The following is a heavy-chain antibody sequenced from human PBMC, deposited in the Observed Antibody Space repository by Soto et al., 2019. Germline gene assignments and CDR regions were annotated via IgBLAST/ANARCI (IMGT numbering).Heavy chain of an antibody. Sequence: SETLSLTCTVSGGSISSGGYYWSWIRQHPGKGLEWIGYIYYSGSTYYNPSLKSRVTISVDTSKNQFSLKLSSVTAADTAVYYCARGNSGPPVAATAETHSHDNWFDPWGQGTLVTVSS. CDR2: IYYSGST. V-gene: IGHV4-31*03. D-gene: IGHD2-15*01. CDR1: GGSISSGGYY. CDR3: ARGNSGPPVAATAETHSHDNWFDP. J-gene: IGHJ5*02.